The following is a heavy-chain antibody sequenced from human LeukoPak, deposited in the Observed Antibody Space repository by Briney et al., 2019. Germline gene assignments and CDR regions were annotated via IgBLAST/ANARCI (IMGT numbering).Heavy chain of an antibody. CDR3: ARREAHTAMDYFDY. CDR1: GGSISSGGYY. D-gene: IGHD5-18*01. J-gene: IGHJ4*02. Sequence: SQTLSLTCTVSGGSISSGGYYWSWIRQHPGKGLEWIGYIYYSGSTYYNPSLKSRVTISVDTSKNQFSLKLSSVTAAYTAVYYSARREAHTAMDYFDYWGQGTLVTVSS. V-gene: IGHV4-31*03. CDR2: IYYSGST.